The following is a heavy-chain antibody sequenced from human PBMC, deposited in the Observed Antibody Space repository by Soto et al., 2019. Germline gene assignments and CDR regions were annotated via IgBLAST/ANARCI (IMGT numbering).Heavy chain of an antibody. V-gene: IGHV3-23*01. CDR2: ISGSSGTI. CDR1: GFSFSNYA. D-gene: IGHD6-19*01. J-gene: IGHJ6*02. CDR3: AKRLDAQAGSMDV. Sequence: EVQLLESGGGLVQPGGSLRLSCAASGFSFSNYAMRWVRQAPGKGPEWVSVISGSSGTIYYADSVKGRFTISRDNSRHTLYQQMNDLRAEDTAVHYCAKRLDAQAGSMDVWGQGTTVTFSS.